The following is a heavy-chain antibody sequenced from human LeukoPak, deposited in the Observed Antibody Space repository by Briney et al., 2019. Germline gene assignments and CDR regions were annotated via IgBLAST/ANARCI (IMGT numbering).Heavy chain of an antibody. CDR1: GGSLSSSSYY. V-gene: IGHV4-39*01. CDR3: ARHWKYCNIGDCHDNWFDP. D-gene: IGHD2-8*01. Sequence: SETLSLTCTVSGGSLSSSSYYWGWIRQPPGKGLEWIASMYYSGITYYNPSLKSRVTTSVDMSKNQFSLKLTSVTAADTAVYYCARHWKYCNIGDCHDNWFDPWGQGTLVTVSS. J-gene: IGHJ5*02. CDR2: MYYSGIT.